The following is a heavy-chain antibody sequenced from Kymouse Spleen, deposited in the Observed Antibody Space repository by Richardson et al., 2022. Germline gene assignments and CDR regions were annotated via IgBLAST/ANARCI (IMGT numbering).Heavy chain of an antibody. V-gene: IGHV4-39*01. CDR1: GGSISSSSYY. CDR3: ARQVTMVRGVYYYGMDV. CDR2: IYYSGST. D-gene: IGHD3-10*01. Sequence: QLQLQESGPGLVKPSETLSLTCTVSGGSISSSSYYWGWIRQPPGKGLEWIGSIYYSGSTYYNPSLKSRVTISVDTSKNQFSLKLSSVTAADTAVYYCARQVTMVRGVYYYGMDVWGQGTTVTVSS. J-gene: IGHJ6*02.